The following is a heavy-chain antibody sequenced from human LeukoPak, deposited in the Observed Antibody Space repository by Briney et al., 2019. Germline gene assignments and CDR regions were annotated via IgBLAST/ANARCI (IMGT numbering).Heavy chain of an antibody. J-gene: IGHJ5*02. CDR1: GGSFSGYY. CDR2: INHSGST. V-gene: IGHV4-34*01. D-gene: IGHD3-22*01. Sequence: SETLSLTCAVYGGSFSGYYWSWIRQPPGKGLEWIGEINHSGSTNYNPSLKSRVTISVDTSKNQFSLKLSSVTAADTAVYYCARSLFTMIVDNWFDPWGQGTLVTVSS. CDR3: ARSLFTMIVDNWFDP.